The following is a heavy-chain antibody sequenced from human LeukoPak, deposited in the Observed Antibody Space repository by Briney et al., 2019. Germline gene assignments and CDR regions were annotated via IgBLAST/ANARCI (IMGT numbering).Heavy chain of an antibody. CDR3: AKARSIVGATWDWGLYFDY. J-gene: IGHJ4*02. CDR1: GFTFSSYA. V-gene: IGHV3-23*01. Sequence: QAGGSLRLSCAASGFTFSSYAMSWVRQAPGKGLEWVSAISGSGGSTYYADSVKGRFTISRDNSKNTLYLQMNSLRAEDTAVYYCAKARSIVGATWDWGLYFDYWGQGTLVTVSP. D-gene: IGHD1-26*01. CDR2: ISGSGGST.